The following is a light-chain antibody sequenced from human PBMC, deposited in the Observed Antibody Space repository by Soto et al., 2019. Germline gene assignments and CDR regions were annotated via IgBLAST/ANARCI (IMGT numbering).Light chain of an antibody. V-gene: IGKV1-5*03. CDR1: QTISSW. Sequence: DILMTQSPSTLSASVGDRVTITCRASQTISSWVAWYQQKPGRAPKLLIYKASSLESGVPSRSSGGGSGTEFTLTISSLQPDDFATYYCQQYHIYSWTFGQGTKVDIK. CDR3: QQYHIYSWT. J-gene: IGKJ1*01. CDR2: KAS.